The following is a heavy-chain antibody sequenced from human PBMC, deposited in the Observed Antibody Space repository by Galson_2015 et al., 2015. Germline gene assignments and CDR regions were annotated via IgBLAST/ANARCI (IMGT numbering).Heavy chain of an antibody. Sequence: SLRLSCAASGFTFTTYAMTWVRQAPGKGLEWISSIIGSGASTYYADSVRGRFTISRDNSKNTLHLQMNSLRAEDTAVYYCARGAHYGMDVWGQGTTVTVSS. J-gene: IGHJ6*02. CDR2: IIGSGAST. V-gene: IGHV3-23*01. CDR3: ARGAHYGMDV. CDR1: GFTFTTYA.